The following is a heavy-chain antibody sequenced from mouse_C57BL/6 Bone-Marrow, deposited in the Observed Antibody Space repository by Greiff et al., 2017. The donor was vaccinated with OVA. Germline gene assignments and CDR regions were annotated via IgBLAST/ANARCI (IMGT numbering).Heavy chain of an antibody. CDR3: ARDGYWYFDV. CDR2: IDPSDSYT. J-gene: IGHJ1*03. CDR1: GYTFTSYW. V-gene: IGHV1-69*01. Sequence: QQSCKASGYTFTSYWMHWVKQRPGQGLEWIGEIDPSDSYTNYNQKFKGKSTLTVDKSSSTAYMQLSSLTSEDSAVYYCARDGYWYFDVWGTGTTVTVSS.